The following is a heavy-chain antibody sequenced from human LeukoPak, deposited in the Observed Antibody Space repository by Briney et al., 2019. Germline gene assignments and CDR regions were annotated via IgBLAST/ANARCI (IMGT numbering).Heavy chain of an antibody. CDR3: ARDKGTSYLSSFDY. D-gene: IGHD6-6*01. Sequence: GGSLRLSCVASDFSFGTYEMNWVRQAPGKGLEWISYIGSSGNTIYYADSVKGRFTISRDNAKNSLSLQMNSLRAADTAVYSCARDKGTSYLSSFDYWGQGTLVTVSS. J-gene: IGHJ4*02. CDR1: DFSFGTYE. V-gene: IGHV3-48*03. CDR2: IGSSGNTI.